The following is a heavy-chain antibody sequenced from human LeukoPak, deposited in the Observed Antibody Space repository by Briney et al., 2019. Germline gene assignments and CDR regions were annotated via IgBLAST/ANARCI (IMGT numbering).Heavy chain of an antibody. J-gene: IGHJ3*02. CDR1: GGSFSGYY. V-gene: IGHV4-34*01. D-gene: IGHD3-22*01. CDR2: INHSGST. CDR3: ARGPRRLYYYDSSGYSWGWSSRADPPPLKRHDAFDI. Sequence: PSETLSLTCAVYGGSFSGYYWSWIRQPPGKGLEWIGEINHSGSTNYNPSLKSRVTISVDTSKNQFSLKLSSVTAADTAVYYCARGPRRLYYYDSSGYSWGWSSRADPPPLKRHDAFDIWGQGTMVTVSS.